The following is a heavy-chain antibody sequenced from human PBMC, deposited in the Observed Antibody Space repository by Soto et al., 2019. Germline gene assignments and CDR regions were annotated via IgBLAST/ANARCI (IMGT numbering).Heavy chain of an antibody. J-gene: IGHJ4*02. Sequence: EVQLVESGGDMVQPGRSLRLSCAASGFTFDDYAMHWVRQAPGKGLEWVSSISWNSGNIDYADSVKGRFTVSRDNAKNSLYLHMSSLRSEDTALYYCAKDASITTTYLAHWGQRTLVTVSS. V-gene: IGHV3-9*01. D-gene: IGHD1-1*01. CDR2: ISWNSGNI. CDR1: GFTFDDYA. CDR3: AKDASITTTYLAH.